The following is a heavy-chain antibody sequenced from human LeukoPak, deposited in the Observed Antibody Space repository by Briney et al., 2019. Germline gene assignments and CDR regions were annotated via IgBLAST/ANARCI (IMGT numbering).Heavy chain of an antibody. CDR2: INPSDGTP. CDR3: ASGNQLLSRYFEY. CDR1: GYSFTSYF. D-gene: IGHD2-2*01. Sequence: GASVKVSCKASGYSFTSYFMHWVRQAPGQGLEWMGIINPSDGTPRYTQKFQGRVTMTRDTSTSTVYMDLINLRSDDTAIYFCASGNQLLSRYFEYWGQGTLVTVSS. V-gene: IGHV1-46*01. J-gene: IGHJ4*02.